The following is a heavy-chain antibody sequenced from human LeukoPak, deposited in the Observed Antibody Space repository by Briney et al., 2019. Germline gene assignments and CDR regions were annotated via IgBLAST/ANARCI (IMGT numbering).Heavy chain of an antibody. CDR3: ARGAAGEDY. CDR1: GFTFSDHH. CDR2: TRKKANGYTT. V-gene: IGHV3-72*01. D-gene: IGHD6-13*01. J-gene: IGHJ4*02. Sequence: GGSLRLSCAASGFTFSDHHMDWVRQAPGKGLDWVGRTRKKANGYTTDYAASVKGRFTISRDDSKNSLHLQMNSLKTEDTAVYYCARGAAGEDYWGQGTLVTVSS.